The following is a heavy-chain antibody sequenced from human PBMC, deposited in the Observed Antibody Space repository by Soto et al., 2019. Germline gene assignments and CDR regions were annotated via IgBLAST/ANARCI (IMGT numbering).Heavy chain of an antibody. Sequence: QVQLVQSGAEVKKPGASVKVSCKASGYTFTSYGISWVRQAPGQGLEWMGWISAYNGDTNYAQKLQGRVTMTTDTSTSTAYMELRSLRSDDTAVYYCARGHCTNGVCYPHCFDPWGQGTLVTVSS. CDR1: GYTFTSYG. CDR3: ARGHCTNGVCYPHCFDP. D-gene: IGHD2-8*01. J-gene: IGHJ5*02. CDR2: ISAYNGDT. V-gene: IGHV1-18*04.